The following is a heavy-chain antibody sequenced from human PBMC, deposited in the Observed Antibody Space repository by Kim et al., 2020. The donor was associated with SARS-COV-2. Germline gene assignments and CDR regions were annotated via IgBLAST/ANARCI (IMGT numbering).Heavy chain of an antibody. CDR2: INWNGGST. Sequence: GGSLRLSCAASGFTFDDYGMSWVRQAPGKGLEWVSGINWNGGSTGYADSVKGRFTISRDNAKNSLYLQMNSLRAEDTALYYCATGGRIAGKSYFDYWGRGTLVTVSS. V-gene: IGHV3-20*04. CDR3: ATGGRIAGKSYFDY. D-gene: IGHD6-13*01. CDR1: GFTFDDYG. J-gene: IGHJ4*02.